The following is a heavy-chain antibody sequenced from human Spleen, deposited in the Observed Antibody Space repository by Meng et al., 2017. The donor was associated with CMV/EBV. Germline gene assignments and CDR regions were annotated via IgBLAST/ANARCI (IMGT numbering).Heavy chain of an antibody. V-gene: IGHV1-2*02. CDR3: ARGKRGGGYESLDY. Sequence: ASAKVFCKASGYTFNAFYMHWVRQAPGQGLEWMGWINPNTDDTDYAQKFQGRVTVTRDTSMSKVYMELSGLRSDDRAVYYCARGKRGGGYESLDYWGQGTPVTVSS. J-gene: IGHJ4*02. CDR1: GYTFNAFY. D-gene: IGHD5-12*01. CDR2: INPNTDDT.